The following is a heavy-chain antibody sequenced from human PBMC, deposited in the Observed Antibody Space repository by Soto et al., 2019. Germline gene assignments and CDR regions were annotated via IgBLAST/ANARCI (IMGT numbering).Heavy chain of an antibody. CDR3: ARGFRNGFTI. J-gene: IGHJ6*02. CDR2: ISGPSIYI. CDR1: GFTFSGYS. D-gene: IGHD2-8*01. Sequence: EVQLVESGGGLVKPGGSLRLSCVASGFTFSGYSINWVRQAPGKGLEWVSYISGPSIYIYYADSVKGRFTISRDNATSSVYLQINSMCAQDLVVYSCARGFRNGFTIWGQGITCSV. V-gene: IGHV3-21*01.